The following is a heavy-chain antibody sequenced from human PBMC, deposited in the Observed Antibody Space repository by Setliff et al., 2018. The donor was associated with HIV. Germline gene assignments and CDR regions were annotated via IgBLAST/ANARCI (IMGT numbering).Heavy chain of an antibody. CDR1: GDSISSDFY. J-gene: IGHJ3*02. Sequence: LSLTCTVSGDSISSDFYWGWIRQPPGKGLEWIGSIYHSGNTYYMPSLQSRVTISVDMSKNQFSLNLDSVTAADTAVYYCARGQGCGGGCHYAFEMWGQGTMVTVSS. V-gene: IGHV4-38-2*02. D-gene: IGHD2-21*02. CDR3: ARGQGCGGGCHYAFEM. CDR2: IYHSGNT.